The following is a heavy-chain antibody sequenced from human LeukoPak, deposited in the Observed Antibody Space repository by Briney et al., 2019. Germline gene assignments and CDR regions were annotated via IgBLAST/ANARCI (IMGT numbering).Heavy chain of an antibody. J-gene: IGHJ2*01. V-gene: IGHV3-7*01. Sequence: GGSLRLSCAASGFTFSSYWMSWVRQAPGKGLEWVANIKQDGSEKYYVDSVKGRFTISRDNAKNSLYLQMNSLRAEDTAVYYCARGDYGDYVYWYFDPWGRGTLVTVSS. CDR3: ARGDYGDYVYWYFDP. CDR2: IKQDGSEK. D-gene: IGHD4-17*01. CDR1: GFTFSSYW.